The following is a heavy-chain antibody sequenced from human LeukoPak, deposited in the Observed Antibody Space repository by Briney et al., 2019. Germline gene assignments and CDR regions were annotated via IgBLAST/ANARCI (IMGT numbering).Heavy chain of an antibody. CDR1: GYTFTSYY. Sequence: EASVKVSCKASGYTFTSYYMYWVRQAPGQGLEWMGLINPGGGSTNYAQKFQGRVTVTRDMSTSTVYMELSSLRSDDTAVYYCARGVHVRKYDSNHNCFDPWGQGTLVTVSS. CDR2: INPGGGST. J-gene: IGHJ5*02. D-gene: IGHD3-22*01. V-gene: IGHV1-46*01. CDR3: ARGVHVRKYDSNHNCFDP.